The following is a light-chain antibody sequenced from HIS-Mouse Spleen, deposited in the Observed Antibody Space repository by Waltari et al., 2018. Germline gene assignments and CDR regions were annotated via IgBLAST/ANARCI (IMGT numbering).Light chain of an antibody. CDR1: SSDVGGYNY. Sequence: QSALTQPASVSGSPGQSITIPCTGTSSDVGGYNYVSWYQQHPGKAPKLMIYEVSNRPSGVSNRFSGSKSGNTASLTISGLQAEDEADHYCSSYTSSSTLVFGGGTKLTVL. V-gene: IGLV2-14*01. J-gene: IGLJ2*01. CDR3: SSYTSSSTLV. CDR2: EVS.